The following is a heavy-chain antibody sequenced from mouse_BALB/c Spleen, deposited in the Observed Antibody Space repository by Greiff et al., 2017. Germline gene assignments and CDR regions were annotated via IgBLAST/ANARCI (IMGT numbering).Heavy chain of an antibody. Sequence: EVKLQESGAELVKPGASVKLSCTASGFSFNDNYMNWVKQRPEQGLEWIGRIDPANGNTKYDPKFQGKATITADTSSNTAYLQLSSLSSEDTADYCCGAYNRYAMDYWGQGTSVTVSS. CDR1: GFSFNDNY. V-gene: IGHV14-3*02. CDR2: IDPANGNT. D-gene: IGHD6-5*01. J-gene: IGHJ4*01. CDR3: GAYNRYAMDY.